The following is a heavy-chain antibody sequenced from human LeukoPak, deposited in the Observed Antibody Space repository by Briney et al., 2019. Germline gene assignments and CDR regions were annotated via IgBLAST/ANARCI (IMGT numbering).Heavy chain of an antibody. CDR2: IIGSGGST. J-gene: IGHJ3*02. CDR1: GFTFSSYA. D-gene: IGHD3-10*01. V-gene: IGHV3-23*01. Sequence: GGSLRLSCAASGFTFSSYAMSWVRQAPGKGLECVSAIIGSGGSTYYADSVKGRFTIARDNSKNTLYLQMNSLRAEDTAVYYCAKDRSYGSGSYWFWSDAFDIWGQGTMVTVSS. CDR3: AKDRSYGSGSYWFWSDAFDI.